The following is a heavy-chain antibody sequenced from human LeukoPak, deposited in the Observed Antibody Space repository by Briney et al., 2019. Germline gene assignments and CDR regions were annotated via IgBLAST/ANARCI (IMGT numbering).Heavy chain of an antibody. D-gene: IGHD3-3*01. CDR1: GYTFTGYY. J-gene: IGHJ4*02. Sequence: ASVNLSCKASGYTFTGYYMHWVPQAPRQGLECMGWINPNSGGTNYTQKFQGRVTMTRDTSIRTAYMELSRLRSEDTPVVYCARSGSFADFWSGYPDYGGEGRLVTVSA. CDR2: INPNSGGT. V-gene: IGHV1-2*02. CDR3: ARSGSFADFWSGYPDY.